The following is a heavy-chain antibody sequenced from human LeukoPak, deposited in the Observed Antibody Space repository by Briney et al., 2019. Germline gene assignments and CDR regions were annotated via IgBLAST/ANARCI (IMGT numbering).Heavy chain of an antibody. CDR1: GGSISSSSYY. CDR2: IYYSGST. D-gene: IGHD5-12*01. Sequence: PSETLSLTCTVSGGSISSSSYYWGWIRQPPGKGLEWIGSIYYSGSTYYNPSLKSRVTISVDTSKNQFSLKLSSVTAADTAVYYCARDSGRWLPSYYFDYWGQGTLVTVSS. CDR3: ARDSGRWLPSYYFDY. V-gene: IGHV4-39*07. J-gene: IGHJ4*02.